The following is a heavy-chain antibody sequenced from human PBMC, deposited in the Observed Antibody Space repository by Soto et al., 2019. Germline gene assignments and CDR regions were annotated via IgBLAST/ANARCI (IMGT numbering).Heavy chain of an antibody. CDR3: ARSSRSYFDY. V-gene: IGHV4-31*03. CDR1: GGSISRSGYF. CDR2: IYDSGST. J-gene: IGHJ4*02. Sequence: SETLSLTCTVSGGSISRSGYFWSWIRQHPGKGLEWIGYIYDSGSTYYNPSLKSRVSLSVDTSKNQFSLNLTSVTAADTAMYYCARSSRSYFDYWGQGTLVTVS.